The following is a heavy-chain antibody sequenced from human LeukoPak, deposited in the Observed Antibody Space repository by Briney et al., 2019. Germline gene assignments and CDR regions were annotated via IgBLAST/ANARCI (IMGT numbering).Heavy chain of an antibody. CDR2: IYYSGST. D-gene: IGHD1-26*01. J-gene: IGHJ3*02. CDR3: AREVLGGSYQPGAFDI. CDR1: GVSISSYY. Sequence: TSETLSLTCTVSGVSISSYYWSWIRQPPGKGLEWIRYIYYSGSTNYNPSLKSRVTISVDTSKNQFSLKLSSVTAADTAVYYCAREVLGGSYQPGAFDIWGQGTMVTVSS. V-gene: IGHV4-59*01.